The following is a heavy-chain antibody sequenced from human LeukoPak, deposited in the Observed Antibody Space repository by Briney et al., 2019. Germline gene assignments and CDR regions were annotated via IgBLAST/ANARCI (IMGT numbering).Heavy chain of an antibody. CDR2: IYYSGST. CDR1: GGSISSYY. Sequence: SETLSLTCTVSGGSISSYYWSWIRQPPGKGLEWIGYIYYSGSTNYNPSLKSRVAISVDTSKNQFSLKLSSVTAADTAVYYCARGIENWFDPRGQGTLVTVSS. V-gene: IGHV4-59*01. D-gene: IGHD6-13*01. J-gene: IGHJ5*02. CDR3: ARGIENWFDP.